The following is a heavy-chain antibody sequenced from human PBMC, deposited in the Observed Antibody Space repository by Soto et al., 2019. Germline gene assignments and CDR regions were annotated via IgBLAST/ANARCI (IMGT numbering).Heavy chain of an antibody. CDR1: GGSISSYY. CDR2: IYYSGST. V-gene: IGHV4-59*08. D-gene: IGHD2-15*01. CDR3: ARGPAGYCSGGSCYKGFDY. J-gene: IGHJ4*02. Sequence: SETLSLTCTVSGGSISSYYWSWIRQPPGKGQEWIGYIYYSGSTNYNPSKKSRVTISVDTSKNQFSLKLSSVTAADTAVYYCARGPAGYCSGGSCYKGFDYWGQGTLVTVSS.